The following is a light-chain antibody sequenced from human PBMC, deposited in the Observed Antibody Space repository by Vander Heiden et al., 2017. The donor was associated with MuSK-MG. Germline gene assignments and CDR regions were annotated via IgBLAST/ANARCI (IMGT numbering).Light chain of an antibody. Sequence: SYELTPPPSVSVSPRQTARITCSGDELPKQYAYWYQQKPGQAPVLVIYKDSERPSGVPERFSGSSSGTTVTLTISGVQAEDEADYYCQSADSSGTPVVFGGGTKLTVL. J-gene: IGLJ2*01. CDR1: ELPKQY. CDR3: QSADSSGTPVV. CDR2: KDS. V-gene: IGLV3-25*03.